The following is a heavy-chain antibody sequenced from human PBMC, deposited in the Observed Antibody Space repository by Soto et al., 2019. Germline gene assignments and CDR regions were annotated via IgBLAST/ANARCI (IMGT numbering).Heavy chain of an antibody. Sequence: QVQLVQSGAEVKKPGSSVKVSCKASGGTFSSYAISWVRQAPGQGLEWMGGIIPIFGTANYAQKFQGRVTITAEISTSTAYMGRGSLRSGDTAVYYCARGGGVGATTGWDWGQGTLVTVSS. V-gene: IGHV1-69*06. D-gene: IGHD1-26*01. CDR2: IIPIFGTA. CDR1: GGTFSSYA. J-gene: IGHJ4*02. CDR3: ARGGGVGATTGWD.